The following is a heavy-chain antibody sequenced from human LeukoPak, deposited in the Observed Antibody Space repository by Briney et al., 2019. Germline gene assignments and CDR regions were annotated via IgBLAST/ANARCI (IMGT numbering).Heavy chain of an antibody. V-gene: IGHV1-18*01. J-gene: IGHJ6*02. Sequence: ASVKVSCKASGYTFTSYGISWVRQAPGQGLEWMGWISAYNGNTNYAQKLQGRVTMTTDTSTSTAYMELRSLRSDDTAVYYCARDIRLDWGPAARLGYYYYYGMDVWGQGTTVTVSS. CDR2: ISAYNGNT. CDR3: ARDIRLDWGPAARLGYYYYYGMDV. CDR1: GYTFTSYG. D-gene: IGHD2-2*01.